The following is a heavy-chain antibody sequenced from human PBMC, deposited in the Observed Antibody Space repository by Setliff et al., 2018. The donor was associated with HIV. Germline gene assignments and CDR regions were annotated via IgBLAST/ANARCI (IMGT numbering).Heavy chain of an antibody. CDR1: GGSISSGSYY. V-gene: IGHV4-61*09. Sequence: SETLSLTCTVSGGSISSGSYYWSWIRQPAGKGLEWIGHIHASGNTNYNPSLKSRVTISVDTSKNQFSLKLSSVTAADTAVYYCARWGMVRGVIITRWFDPWGQGTLVTVSS. CDR3: ARWGMVRGVIITRWFDP. D-gene: IGHD3-10*01. J-gene: IGHJ5*02. CDR2: IHASGNT.